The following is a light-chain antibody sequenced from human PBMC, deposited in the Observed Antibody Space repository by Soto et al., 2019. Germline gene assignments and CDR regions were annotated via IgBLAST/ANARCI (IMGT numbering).Light chain of an antibody. CDR3: DQSGRSSPP. Sequence: TRSAATLAGSPGETVTLSCSARQSLSGDLAWDQQKPGQAPRLLIFRASTRDTGVPARFSGGGSGTDLTLTINRLEPADSAVHHCDQSGRSSPPLGHGTKVDFK. J-gene: IGKJ1*01. V-gene: IGKV3-15*01. CDR1: QSLSGD. CDR2: RAS.